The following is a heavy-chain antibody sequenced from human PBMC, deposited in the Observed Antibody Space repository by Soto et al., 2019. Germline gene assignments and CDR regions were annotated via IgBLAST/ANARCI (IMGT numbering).Heavy chain of an antibody. Sequence: GESLRLSYAASGFTFISYGMHWVRQAPGKGLEWVAVISYDGSNKYYADSVKGRFTISRDNSKNTLYLQMNSLRAEDTAVYYCAKGGAFCGCDCYQSPLDYWGQGPLVTVSS. CDR1: GFTFISYG. CDR3: AKGGAFCGCDCYQSPLDY. D-gene: IGHD2-21*02. V-gene: IGHV3-30*18. CDR2: ISYDGSNK. J-gene: IGHJ4*02.